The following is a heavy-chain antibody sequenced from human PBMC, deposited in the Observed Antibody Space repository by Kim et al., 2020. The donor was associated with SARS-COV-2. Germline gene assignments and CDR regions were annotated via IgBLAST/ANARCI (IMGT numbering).Heavy chain of an antibody. CDR3: AKVQSTYYYDSSGEIDP. V-gene: IGHV3-9*01. CDR1: GFTFGDYA. J-gene: IGHJ5*02. CDR2: ISWNSGSI. D-gene: IGHD3-22*01. Sequence: GGSLRLSCAASGFTFGDYAMHWVQQAPGKGLEWVSGISWNSGSIGYADSVKGRFTISRDNAKNSLYLQMNSLRAEDTALYYCAKVQSTYYYDSSGEIDPWGQGTLVTVSS.